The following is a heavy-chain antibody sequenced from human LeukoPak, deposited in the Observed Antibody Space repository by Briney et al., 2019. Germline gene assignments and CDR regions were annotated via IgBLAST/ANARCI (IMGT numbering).Heavy chain of an antibody. Sequence: ASVTVSCKASGYTFNTYDIQWVRQAAGRGPEWMGWMSPTSGNTGYSQRFQGRVTLTRNTSISTAYMELTSLTSEDTAVYYCARGRLIAPTTMAYWGQGTLITVSS. CDR3: ARGRLIAPTTMAY. D-gene: IGHD5-18*01. V-gene: IGHV1-8*01. CDR1: GYTFNTYD. CDR2: MSPTSGNT. J-gene: IGHJ4*02.